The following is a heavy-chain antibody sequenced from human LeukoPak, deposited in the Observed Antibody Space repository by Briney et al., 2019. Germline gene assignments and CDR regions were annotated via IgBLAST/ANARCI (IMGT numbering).Heavy chain of an antibody. Sequence: SETLSLTCGVYGGSFSVFYWTWIRQPPGEGLEWIGEISPSGSTNYNPSLKSRVTISVDSSQIQFSLRVSSVTAADTAVYFCAGIEMATTKFAYWGQGALVTASS. V-gene: IGHV4-34*01. CDR3: AGIEMATTKFAY. CDR2: ISPSGST. CDR1: GGSFSVFY. J-gene: IGHJ4*02. D-gene: IGHD5-24*01.